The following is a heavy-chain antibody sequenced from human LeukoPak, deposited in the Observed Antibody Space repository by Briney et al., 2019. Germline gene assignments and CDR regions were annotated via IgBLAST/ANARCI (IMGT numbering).Heavy chain of an antibody. CDR2: ISYDGSNK. CDR3: ARDLGQYYDTSDNWFDP. CDR1: GFTFSSYG. J-gene: IGHJ5*02. Sequence: GGSLRLSCAASGFTFSSYGMHWVRQAPGKGLEWVAVISYDGSNKYYADSVKGRFTISRDNAKNTLNLQMNSLRAEDTAVYYCARDLGQYYDTSDNWFDPWGQGTLVTVSS. V-gene: IGHV3-30*03. D-gene: IGHD3-22*01.